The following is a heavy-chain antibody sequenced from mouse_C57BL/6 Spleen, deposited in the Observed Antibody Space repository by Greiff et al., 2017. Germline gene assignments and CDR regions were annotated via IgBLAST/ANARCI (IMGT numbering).Heavy chain of an antibody. V-gene: IGHV5-17*01. Sequence: EVQLVESGGGLVKPGGSLKLSCAASGFTFSDYGMHWVRQAPEKGLEWVAYISSGSSTIYYADTVKGRFTISRDNAKNTLFLQMTSLRSEDTAMYYCARPPYYGSSYRFGYAMDYWGQGTSVTVSS. CDR1: GFTFSDYG. CDR2: ISSGSSTI. J-gene: IGHJ4*01. D-gene: IGHD1-1*01. CDR3: ARPPYYGSSYRFGYAMDY.